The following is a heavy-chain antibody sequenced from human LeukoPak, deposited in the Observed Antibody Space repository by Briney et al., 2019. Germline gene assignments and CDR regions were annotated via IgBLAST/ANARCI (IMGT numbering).Heavy chain of an antibody. Sequence: GESLKISSKGSGYSFTSYWIGWVRPMPGKGLEWMGIIYTGDSDTRYSPSFQGQVTISADKSISTAYLQWSSLKASDTAMYYCARGSELLWFGEDLNWFDPWGQGTLVTVSS. J-gene: IGHJ5*02. CDR1: GYSFTSYW. CDR2: IYTGDSDT. D-gene: IGHD3-10*01. CDR3: ARGSELLWFGEDLNWFDP. V-gene: IGHV5-51*01.